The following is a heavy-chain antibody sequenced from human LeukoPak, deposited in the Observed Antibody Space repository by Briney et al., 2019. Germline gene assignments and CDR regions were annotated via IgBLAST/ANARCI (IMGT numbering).Heavy chain of an antibody. CDR1: GFTFTNYE. CDR2: ISSSGNTI. CDR3: ARGRSNSA. Sequence: GGSLRLSCAASGFTFTNYEMNWVRQAPGKGLEWVSYISSSGNTIYYADSVKGRFTISRDNAENSLYLQMNSLRAEDTAVYYWARGRSNSAWGQGALVTVSS. J-gene: IGHJ5*02. V-gene: IGHV3-48*03. D-gene: IGHD1-26*01.